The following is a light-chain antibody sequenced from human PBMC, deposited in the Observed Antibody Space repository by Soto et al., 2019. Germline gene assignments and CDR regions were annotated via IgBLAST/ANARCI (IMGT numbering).Light chain of an antibody. CDR1: SSNIGSNT. V-gene: IGLV1-44*01. J-gene: IGLJ2*01. CDR2: SNN. Sequence: QSVLTQPPSASGTPGQRVTISCSGSSSNIGSNTVNWYQQLPGTAPKLLIYSNNQLPSGVPDRFSGSKSGTSASLAISGLQSEDEADYYCAAWYDSLNGHVVFGGGTKLTVL. CDR3: AAWYDSLNGHVV.